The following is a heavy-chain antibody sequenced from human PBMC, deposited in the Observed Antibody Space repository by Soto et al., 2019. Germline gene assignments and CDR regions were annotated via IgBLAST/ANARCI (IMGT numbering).Heavy chain of an antibody. CDR3: ATTHGGPGREDAFDI. CDR2: ISGSGGST. V-gene: IGHV3-23*01. CDR1: GFTFSSYA. J-gene: IGHJ3*02. Sequence: GGSLRLSCAASGFTFSSYAMSWVRQAPGKGLEWVSAISGSGGSTYYADSVKGRFTISRDNSKNTLYLQMNSLRAEDTAVYYCATTHGGPGREDAFDIWGQGTMVTVSS. D-gene: IGHD3-16*01.